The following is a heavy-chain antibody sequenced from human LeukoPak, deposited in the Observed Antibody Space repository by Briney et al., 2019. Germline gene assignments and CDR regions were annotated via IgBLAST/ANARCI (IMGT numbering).Heavy chain of an antibody. CDR2: IYYSGNT. D-gene: IGHD6-19*01. CDR3: VRDRSLSGWDY. V-gene: IGHV4-39*07. Sequence: SETLSLTCSVSGGSIRSTTYYWGWIRQPPGKGLEWIGSIYYSGNTYYNPSLKSRVTISVDTSKNQFSLKLSSVTAADTAVYYCVRDRSLSGWDYWGQGTLVTVSS. J-gene: IGHJ4*02. CDR1: GGSIRSTTYY.